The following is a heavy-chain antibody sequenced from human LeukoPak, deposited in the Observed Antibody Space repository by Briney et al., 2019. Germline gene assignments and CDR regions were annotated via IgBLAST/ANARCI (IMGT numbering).Heavy chain of an antibody. Sequence: SVKVSCKASGGTFSSYAISWVRQAPGQGLEWMGGIIPIFGTANYAQKFQGRVTITADKSTSTAYMELSSLRSEDTAVYYCARSSDGEQQPPGYWGQGTLVTVSS. CDR1: GGTFSSYA. J-gene: IGHJ4*02. CDR3: ARSSDGEQQPPGY. D-gene: IGHD6-13*01. CDR2: IIPIFGTA. V-gene: IGHV1-69*06.